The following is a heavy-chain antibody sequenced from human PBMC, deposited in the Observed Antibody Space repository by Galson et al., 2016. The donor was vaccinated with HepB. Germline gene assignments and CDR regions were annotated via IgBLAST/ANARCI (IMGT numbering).Heavy chain of an antibody. D-gene: IGHD3-22*01. CDR2: IKQDGSEK. Sequence: SLRLSCAASGFIFSSYWMNWVRQAPGKGLEWVADIKQDGSEKYYVDSVEGRFTVSRDNAKNSLYLQMSSLRAEDTAVYYCATMFYYYGSGFDRVDAFEIWGQGTMVTVSS. CDR1: GFIFSSYW. V-gene: IGHV3-7*01. CDR3: ATMFYYYGSGFDRVDAFEI. J-gene: IGHJ3*02.